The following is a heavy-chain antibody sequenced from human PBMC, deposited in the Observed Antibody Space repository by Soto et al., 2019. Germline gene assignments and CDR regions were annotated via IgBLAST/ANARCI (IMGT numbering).Heavy chain of an antibody. CDR1: DASITNFF. CDR3: LADSGRGGRAFDH. V-gene: IGHV4-4*07. Sequence: QVQIQESGPGLVTPSDTLSLTCTVSDASITNFFWNWVRQPAWGPLEWIGRLYLGGAPTYNPSLRSRLFISEDTSKNQVSLKLNSLTAADTAGYYCLADSGRGGRAFDHWVDGALATVSS. D-gene: IGHD3-10*01. CDR2: LYLGGAP. J-gene: IGHJ4*01.